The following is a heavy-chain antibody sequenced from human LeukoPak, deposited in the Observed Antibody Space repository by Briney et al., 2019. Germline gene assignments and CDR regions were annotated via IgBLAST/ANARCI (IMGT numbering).Heavy chain of an antibody. CDR2: IYYSGST. D-gene: IGHD6-13*01. J-gene: IGHJ4*02. CDR3: ATTATYSSSWYYDY. V-gene: IGHV4-39*01. CDR1: GGSIGSSSYY. Sequence: SETLSLTCTVSGGSIGSSSYYWGWIRQPPGKGLEWIGSIYYSGSTYYNPSLKSRVTISVDTSKNQFSLKLSSVTAADTAVYYCATTATYSSSWYYDYWGQGTLVTVSS.